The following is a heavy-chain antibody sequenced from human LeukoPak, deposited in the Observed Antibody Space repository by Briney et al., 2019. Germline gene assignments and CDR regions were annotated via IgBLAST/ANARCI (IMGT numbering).Heavy chain of an antibody. CDR2: IYYSGST. CDR1: GGSISSGGYY. Sequence: SQTLSLTCTVSGGSISSGGYYWSWIRQHPGKGLEWIGYIYYSGSTYYNPSLKSRVTISVDTSKNQFSLKLSSVTAADTAVYYCAREQAMVRGVIIRYFQHWGQGTLVTVSS. CDR3: AREQAMVRGVIIRYFQH. J-gene: IGHJ1*01. D-gene: IGHD3-10*01. V-gene: IGHV4-31*03.